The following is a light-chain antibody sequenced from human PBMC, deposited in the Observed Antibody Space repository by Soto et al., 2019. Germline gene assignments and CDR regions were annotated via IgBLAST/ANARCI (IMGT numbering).Light chain of an antibody. J-gene: IGKJ1*01. CDR1: QSVSSN. Sequence: TQSPATLSVSPGERATLSCRASQSVSSNLAWYQQKPGRAPSLLIYGASTRATGMPARFSGSGSGTEFTLTISSLQSEDFAVYYCQQYNDWPPTFGQGTKVDIK. CDR3: QQYNDWPPT. CDR2: GAS. V-gene: IGKV3-15*01.